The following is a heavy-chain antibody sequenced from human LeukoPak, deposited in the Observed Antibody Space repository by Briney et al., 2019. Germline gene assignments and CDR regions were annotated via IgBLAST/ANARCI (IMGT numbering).Heavy chain of an antibody. CDR2: IYYSGST. D-gene: IGHD3-3*01. Sequence: PSETLSLTCTVSGGSISSGGYYWSWIRQHPGKGLEWIGYIYYSGSTYYNPSLKSRVTISVDTSKNQFSLKLSSVTAADTAVYYCARDKGGVGGAFDIWGQGTMVTVSS. V-gene: IGHV4-31*03. J-gene: IGHJ3*02. CDR3: ARDKGGVGGAFDI. CDR1: GGSISSGGYY.